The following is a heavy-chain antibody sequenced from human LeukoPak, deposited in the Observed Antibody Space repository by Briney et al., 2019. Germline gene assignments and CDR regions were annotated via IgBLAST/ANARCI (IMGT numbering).Heavy chain of an antibody. CDR3: ARRGYSSGSNWFVP. J-gene: IGHJ5*02. CDR1: GGSISSYY. Sequence: SETLSLTCTVSGGSISSYYWSWIRQPPGKGLEWIGYIYYIGSTNYNPSLRGRATISVDTSNNQFYLKLSSVTAADTAVYYCARRGYSSGSNWFVPWREKTLDTVSS. D-gene: IGHD6-19*01. V-gene: IGHV4-59*08. CDR2: IYYIGST.